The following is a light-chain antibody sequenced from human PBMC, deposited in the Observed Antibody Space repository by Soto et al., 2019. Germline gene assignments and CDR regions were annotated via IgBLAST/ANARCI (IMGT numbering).Light chain of an antibody. CDR3: CSYGGSSALPYV. CDR2: EVT. Sequence: QSALAQPASVSGSPEQSVTISCTGTSSDVGTYNLVSWYQQHPGKAPKLIIYEVTERPSGVSNRFSGSKFGNTASLTISGLLPEDDADYYCCSYGGSSALPYVFGTGTKVTVL. CDR1: SSDVGTYNL. J-gene: IGLJ1*01. V-gene: IGLV2-23*02.